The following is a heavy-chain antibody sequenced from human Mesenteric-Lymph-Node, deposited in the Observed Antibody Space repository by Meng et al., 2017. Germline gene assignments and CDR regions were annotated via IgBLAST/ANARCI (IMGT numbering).Heavy chain of an antibody. CDR3: ARVLRYFDWLLSPNYYYGMDV. Sequence: ASVKVSCKASGYTFTSYYMHWVRQAPGQGLEWMGWMNPNSGNTGYAQKFQGRVTMTRNTSISTAYMELSSLRSEDTAVYYCARVLRYFDWLLSPNYYYGMDVWGQGTTVTVSS. J-gene: IGHJ6*02. CDR1: GYTFTSYY. V-gene: IGHV1-8*02. CDR2: MNPNSGNT. D-gene: IGHD3-9*01.